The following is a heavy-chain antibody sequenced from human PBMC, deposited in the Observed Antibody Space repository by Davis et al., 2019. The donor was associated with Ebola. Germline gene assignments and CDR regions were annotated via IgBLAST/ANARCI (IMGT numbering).Heavy chain of an antibody. J-gene: IGHJ3*02. CDR3: ARECSSTSCYKSAFDI. CDR1: GGSISSHY. V-gene: IGHV4-59*11. CDR2: IFYSGST. Sequence: SETLSLTCTVSGGSISSHYWSWIRQPPGKGLEWIGYIFYSGSTYYNPSLKSRVTISVDTSKNQFSLKLSSVTAADTAVYYCARECSSTSCYKSAFDIWGQGTMVTVSS. D-gene: IGHD2-2*02.